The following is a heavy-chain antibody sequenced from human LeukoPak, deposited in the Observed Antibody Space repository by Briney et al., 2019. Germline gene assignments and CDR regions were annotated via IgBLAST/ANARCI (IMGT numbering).Heavy chain of an antibody. J-gene: IGHJ5*02. CDR2: IYYSGST. CDR1: GGSISSYY. D-gene: IGHD1-14*01. CDR3: ARGNLSSNWFDP. V-gene: IGHV4-59*01. Sequence: SETLSLTCTASGGSISSYYWSWIRQPPGKGLERIGYIYYSGSTNYNPSLKSRVTISVDTSKNQFSLKLSSVTAADTAVYYCARGNLSSNWFDPWGQGTLVTVSS.